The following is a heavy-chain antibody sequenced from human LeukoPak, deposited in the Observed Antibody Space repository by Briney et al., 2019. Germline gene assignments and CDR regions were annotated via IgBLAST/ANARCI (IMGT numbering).Heavy chain of an antibody. D-gene: IGHD6-19*01. CDR2: ISWKSDTR. Sequence: PGGSLRLSCAASGFRFDGHAMHWVQQAPGKGLEWVSGISWKSDTRGYADSVKGRFTISRDNVKNSLYLQMNSLRPEDTALYYCAKDGRGSGWYSGNWFDPWGQGTLVIVSS. J-gene: IGHJ5*02. CDR1: GFRFDGHA. V-gene: IGHV3-9*01. CDR3: AKDGRGSGWYSGNWFDP.